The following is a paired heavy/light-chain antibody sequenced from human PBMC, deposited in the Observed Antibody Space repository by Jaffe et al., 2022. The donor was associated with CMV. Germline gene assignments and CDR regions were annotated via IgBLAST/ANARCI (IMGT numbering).Heavy chain of an antibody. Sequence: QLQLQESGPGLVKPSETLSLTCAVSGGSISGTISTESGSAYWGWVRQPPGKGLEWIGSIYFGGRTYYNPSLKSQVTISVDTSKNHFSLKLTSVTASDTAVYYCARLPYYYGSGSFDYWGQGTLVTVSS. V-gene: IGHV4-39*02. CDR1: GGSISGTISTESGSAY. CDR3: ARLPYYYGSGSFDY. D-gene: IGHD3-10*01. J-gene: IGHJ4*02. CDR2: IYFGGRT.
Light chain of an antibody. V-gene: IGKV1-5*03. CDR1: QTISSW. CDR2: KSS. Sequence: DIQMTQSPSTLSASVGDRVTIACRASQTISSWLAWYQQKPGKAPKLLIYKSSTLLSGVPSRFSGSGYGTEFTLTITSLQPDDFATYYCQQYNTYWTFGQGTKVEIK. CDR3: QQYNTYWT. J-gene: IGKJ1*01.